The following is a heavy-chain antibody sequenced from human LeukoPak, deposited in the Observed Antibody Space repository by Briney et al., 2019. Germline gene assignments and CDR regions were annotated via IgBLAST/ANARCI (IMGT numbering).Heavy chain of an antibody. J-gene: IGHJ3*02. D-gene: IGHD4-17*01. CDR2: IYYTGIT. CDR1: GVSFSGYY. V-gene: IGHV4-59*01. CDR3: WRGRSPSSTTGPFDM. Sequence: PSESLTLTCAASGVSFSGYYLNCVRQAPGKGLEWVGDIYYTGITNYNPSLKSGVSISVDATNNQLSLHLKTVTAADIAMDYCWRGRSPSSTTGPFDMWGQGKMVTASS.